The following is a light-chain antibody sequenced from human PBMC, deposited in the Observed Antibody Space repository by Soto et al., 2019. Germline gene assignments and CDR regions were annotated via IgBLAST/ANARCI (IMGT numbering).Light chain of an antibody. J-gene: IGKJ1*01. CDR2: GAS. CDR1: QSFSRK. Sequence: IVVTHSPATLSLSPGERATLSCRASQSFSRKLAWYQQTRGQAPRLLIYGASTRATGVPARFSGSGSGTEFTLTISNLQSEDFAVYHSQQYDKWPSTFCHGTKVDIK. CDR3: QQYDKWPST. V-gene: IGKV3-15*01.